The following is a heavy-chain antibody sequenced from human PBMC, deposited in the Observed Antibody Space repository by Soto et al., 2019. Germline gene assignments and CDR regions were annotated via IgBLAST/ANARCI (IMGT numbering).Heavy chain of an antibody. D-gene: IGHD3-3*01. CDR2: IRSEADGGTT. J-gene: IGHJ4*02. CDR3: TAEPDCGNYFEY. CDR1: GFTFNNAW. V-gene: IGHV3-15*07. Sequence: EVQLVESGGGLVRPGGSLRLSCAASGFTFNNAWMNWVRQAPGKGLVWVGRIRSEADGGTTDYAVPVKDRFTISRDDSENTLHLQMNSLKTEDTAVYYCTAEPDCGNYFEYWGQGTLVTVCS.